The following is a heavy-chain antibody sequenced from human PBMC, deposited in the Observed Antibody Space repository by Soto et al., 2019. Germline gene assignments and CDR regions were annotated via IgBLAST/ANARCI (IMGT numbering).Heavy chain of an antibody. Sequence: PGGSVRLSCAVSGFIFGDQYMDWVRQAPGKGLEWVGRIRNKAHSYSTAYAPSVRGRFTLSRDDSKDSVFLQMNSLKTEDTAVYSCVGARQPGTTTYCDYWRQGTLVPVS. CDR2: IRNKAHSYST. V-gene: IGHV3-72*01. CDR3: VGARQPGTTTYCDY. CDR1: GFIFGDQY. D-gene: IGHD1-1*01. J-gene: IGHJ4*02.